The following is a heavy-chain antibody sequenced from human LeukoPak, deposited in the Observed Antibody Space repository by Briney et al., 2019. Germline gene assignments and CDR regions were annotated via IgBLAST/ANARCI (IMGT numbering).Heavy chain of an antibody. CDR2: ICSSSSYI. Sequence: GGSLRLSCAASGFTFSSYSMNWVRQAPGKGVEWVSSICSSSSYIYYADSVKGRFTISRDNAKNSLYLQMNSLRAEDTAVYYCARGSSSDCWGQGTLVTVSS. D-gene: IGHD6-19*01. CDR3: ARGSSSDC. V-gene: IGHV3-21*01. J-gene: IGHJ4*02. CDR1: GFTFSSYS.